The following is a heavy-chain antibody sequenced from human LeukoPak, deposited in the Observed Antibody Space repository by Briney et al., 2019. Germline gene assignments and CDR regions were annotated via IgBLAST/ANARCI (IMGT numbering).Heavy chain of an antibody. Sequence: SETLSLTCTVSGGSISTYYWNWIRQPPGKGLEWIGYISYSGSTVYNPSLKSRVTISLDTSKTQFSLNLTSVTAADTAVYYCARDLCSGGSCYPGWFDPWGQGTLVTVSS. CDR2: ISYSGST. CDR1: GGSISTYY. D-gene: IGHD2-15*01. J-gene: IGHJ5*02. V-gene: IGHV4-59*01. CDR3: ARDLCSGGSCYPGWFDP.